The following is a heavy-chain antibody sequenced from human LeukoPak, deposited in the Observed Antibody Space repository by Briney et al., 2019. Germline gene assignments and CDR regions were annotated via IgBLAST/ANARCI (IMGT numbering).Heavy chain of an antibody. J-gene: IGHJ4*02. D-gene: IGHD1-26*01. CDR2: VNCNSGGT. CDR1: GYTFADYF. Sequence: ASVKVSCKTSGYTFADYFIQWVRQAPGQGLEWVGRVNCNSGGTEHAQKFQGRVTMTRDRSINTAYVEVSSLKSDDTAVYYCARDLTSTPNWEFDYWGQGTLVTVSS. CDR3: ARDLTSTPNWEFDY. V-gene: IGHV1-2*06.